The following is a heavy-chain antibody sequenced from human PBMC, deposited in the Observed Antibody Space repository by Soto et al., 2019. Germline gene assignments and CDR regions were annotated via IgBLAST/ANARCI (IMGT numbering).Heavy chain of an antibody. V-gene: IGHV1-18*01. CDR1: GYTFTSYG. CDR2: ISAYNGNT. D-gene: IGHD3-10*01. Sequence: GASVKVSCKASGYTFTSYGISWVRQAPGQGLEWMGWISAYNGNTNYAQKLQGRVTMTTDTSTSTAYMELRSLRSDDTAVYYCARDLFGSGSLYYYYYYGMDVWGQGTTVTVSS. CDR3: ARDLFGSGSLYYYYYYGMDV. J-gene: IGHJ6*02.